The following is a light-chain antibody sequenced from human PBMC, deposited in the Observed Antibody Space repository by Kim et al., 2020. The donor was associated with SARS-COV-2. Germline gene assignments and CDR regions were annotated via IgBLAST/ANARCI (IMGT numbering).Light chain of an antibody. CDR2: DVS. CDR1: QVIRKF. V-gene: IGKV1-33*01. CDR3: QQNDDFPIT. Sequence: ASGGDRVTITCQATQVIRKFLNWYQQRTGKAPELLIYDVSNLQTGVPSRFRGSGSGTHFTLTITSLQPEDIATYYCQQNDDFPITFGQGTRLEIK. J-gene: IGKJ5*01.